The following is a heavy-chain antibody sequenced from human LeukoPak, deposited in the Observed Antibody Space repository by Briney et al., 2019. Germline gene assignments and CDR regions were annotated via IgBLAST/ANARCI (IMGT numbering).Heavy chain of an antibody. CDR2: IGTAGDT. CDR1: GFTFSSYD. CDR3: ARGKELRGYNWFDP. Sequence: GGSLRLSCAASGFTFSSYDMPWVRQATGKGLKWVSGIGTAGDTYYPGSVKGRFTISRENAKNSLYLQMNSLRAGDMAVYYCARGKELRGYNWFDPWGQGTLVTVSS. D-gene: IGHD1-7*01. V-gene: IGHV3-13*01. J-gene: IGHJ5*02.